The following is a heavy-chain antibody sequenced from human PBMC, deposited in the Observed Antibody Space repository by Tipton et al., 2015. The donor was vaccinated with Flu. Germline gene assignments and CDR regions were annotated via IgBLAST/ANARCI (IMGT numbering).Heavy chain of an antibody. V-gene: IGHV3-48*03. J-gene: IGHJ4*02. CDR3: AREWEDYGGPGDY. CDR2: ISSSGSTI. CDR1: GFTFSSYE. Sequence: SGFTFSSYEMNWVRQAPGKGLEWVSYISSSGSTIYYADSVKGRFTISRDNAKNSLYLQMNSLRAEDTAVYYCAREWEDYGGPGDYWGQGTLVTVSS. D-gene: IGHD4-17*01.